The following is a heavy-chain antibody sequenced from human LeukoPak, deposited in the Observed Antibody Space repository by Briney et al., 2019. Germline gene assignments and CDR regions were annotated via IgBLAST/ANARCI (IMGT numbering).Heavy chain of an antibody. CDR2: IYYSGST. V-gene: IGHV4-59*08. Sequence: PSETLSLTCTVSGGSISSYYWSWIRQPPGKGLEWIGYIYYSGSTDYNPSLKSRVTISVDTSKNRFTLKLSSVTDAGTTVYYWARHVLGATPYYFDYWGQGTLVTVSS. CDR1: GGSISSYY. D-gene: IGHD1-26*01. J-gene: IGHJ4*02. CDR3: ARHVLGATPYYFDY.